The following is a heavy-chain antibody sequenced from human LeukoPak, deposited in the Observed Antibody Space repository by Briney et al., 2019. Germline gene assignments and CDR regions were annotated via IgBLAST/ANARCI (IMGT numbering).Heavy chain of an antibody. D-gene: IGHD1-26*01. CDR1: GFTFSSYG. J-gene: IGHJ6*03. V-gene: IGHV3-23*01. Sequence: GGSLRLSCAASGFTFSSYGMSWVRQAPGKGLEWVSAISGSGGSTYYADSVKGRFTISRDNSKNTLYLQMNSLRAEDTAVYYCAKCGRVGATPLYYYYMDVWGKGTTVTISS. CDR2: ISGSGGST. CDR3: AKCGRVGATPLYYYYMDV.